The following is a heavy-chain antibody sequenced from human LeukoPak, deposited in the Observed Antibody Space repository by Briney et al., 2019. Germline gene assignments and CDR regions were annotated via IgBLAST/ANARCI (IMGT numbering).Heavy chain of an antibody. CDR3: GRGSSSGYHSIDY. CDR1: GFTFDDYV. D-gene: IGHD3-22*01. J-gene: IGHJ4*02. Sequence: GGSLRLSCAASGFTFDDYVMNWVREAPGRGLEWGAIISYDGSNKSYADSGKGRFTVSRDNSKNPLFLQMNSLRGEDTAVYYCGRGSSSGYHSIDYWGQGTLVTVSS. V-gene: IGHV3-30-3*01. CDR2: ISYDGSNK.